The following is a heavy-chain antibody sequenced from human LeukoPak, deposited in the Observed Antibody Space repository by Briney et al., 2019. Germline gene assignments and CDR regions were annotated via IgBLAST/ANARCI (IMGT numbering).Heavy chain of an antibody. CDR2: ISSSSSYI. J-gene: IGHJ4*02. V-gene: IGHV3-21*01. Sequence: TGGSLRLSCAASGFTFCRYSMMCVRQAPGKGLEWVSSISSSSSYIYYADSVKGRFTISRDNAKNSLYLQMNSLRAEDTAVYYCARPAGGHGYYGYWGQGTLVTVSS. D-gene: IGHD4-17*01. CDR1: GFTFCRYS. CDR3: ARPAGGHGYYGY.